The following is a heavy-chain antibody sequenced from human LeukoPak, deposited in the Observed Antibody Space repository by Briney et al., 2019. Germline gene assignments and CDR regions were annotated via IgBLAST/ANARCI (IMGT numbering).Heavy chain of an antibody. D-gene: IGHD4/OR15-4a*01. J-gene: IGHJ6*02. V-gene: IGHV4-31*03. Sequence: SETLSLTCTVSSGSISSGGYYWSWIRQHPGRGLEWFVYIYYSGSTHYNPSLKSRVTISVVTSKNQFSLKLSSMTAEDTAVYYCARDPLTYYYGMDVWGQGTTVTVSS. CDR3: ARDPLTYYYGMDV. CDR1: SGSISSGGYY. CDR2: IYYSGST.